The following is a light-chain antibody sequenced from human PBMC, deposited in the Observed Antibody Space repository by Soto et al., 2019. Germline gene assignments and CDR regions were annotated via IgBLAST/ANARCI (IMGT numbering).Light chain of an antibody. CDR1: QSVSSY. V-gene: IGKV3-11*01. Sequence: EIVLTQSPATLSLSPGERATLSCRASQSVSSYLAWYQQKPGQAPRLLIYDASNRATGIPAKFSGIGSGTDFTLTISSLAPEDFAVDYCQQRSNWVTFGQGTRLEIK. CDR3: QQRSNWVT. J-gene: IGKJ5*01. CDR2: DAS.